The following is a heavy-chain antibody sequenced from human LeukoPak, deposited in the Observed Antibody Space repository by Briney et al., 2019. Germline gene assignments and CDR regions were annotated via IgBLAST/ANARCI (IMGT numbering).Heavy chain of an antibody. CDR3: ARDHIPVAVAGGPSFFDI. J-gene: IGHJ3*02. CDR1: GYTFTSYG. V-gene: IGHV1-18*01. CDR2: ISAYNGNT. D-gene: IGHD6-19*01. Sequence: ASVKVSCKASGYTFTSYGISWVRQAPGQGLEWMGWISAYNGNTNYAQKLQGRVTMTTDTSTSTAYMELRSLRSDDTAVYYCARDHIPVAVAGGPSFFDIWGQGAMVTVSS.